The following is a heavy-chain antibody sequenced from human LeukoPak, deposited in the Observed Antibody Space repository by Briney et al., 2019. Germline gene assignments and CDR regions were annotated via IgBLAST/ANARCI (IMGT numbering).Heavy chain of an antibody. CDR1: GGSITSYY. J-gene: IGHJ4*02. V-gene: IGHV4-4*07. D-gene: IGHD3-16*02. CDR3: AREYDPSTRYFDY. CDR2: ISSSGST. Sequence: ASETLSLTCNVSGGSITSYYWSWVRQPAGKGLEWIGRISSSGSTNYNPSLKSRVALSIDTSKNQFSLKSTSVSAADTAVYYCAREYDPSTRYFDYWGQGTLVTVSS.